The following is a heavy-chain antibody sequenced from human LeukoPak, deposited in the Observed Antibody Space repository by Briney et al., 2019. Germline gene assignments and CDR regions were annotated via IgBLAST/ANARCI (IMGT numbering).Heavy chain of an antibody. V-gene: IGHV3-64D*08. CDR1: EFTFGTYA. CDR3: ARLAAAGHSDF. J-gene: IGHJ4*02. Sequence: GGSLRLSCSASEFTFGTYAMLWVRQAPGEGLEYVSAISSNGRDTYYAASVRGGFSISRVNSNNTLYLQMSSLRPEDTAMYYCARLAAAGHSDFWGQGALVAVSS. D-gene: IGHD6-13*01. CDR2: ISSNGRDT.